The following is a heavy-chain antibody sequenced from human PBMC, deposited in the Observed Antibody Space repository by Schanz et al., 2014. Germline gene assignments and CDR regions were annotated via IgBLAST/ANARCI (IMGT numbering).Heavy chain of an antibody. CDR1: GYSFTPFP. CDR2: INSANGNT. J-gene: IGHJ4*02. V-gene: IGHV1-3*01. D-gene: IGHD4-17*01. CDR3: ARGYGDSPTDF. Sequence: QVQLVQSWAEVKGPGASVKVSCKASGYSFTPFPIHWVRQAPGQRLEWMGWINSANGNTKYSHRFQGRVTITRDTSATTAYMELSSLRSEDTAVYYCARGYGDSPTDFWGQGTLVNVSS.